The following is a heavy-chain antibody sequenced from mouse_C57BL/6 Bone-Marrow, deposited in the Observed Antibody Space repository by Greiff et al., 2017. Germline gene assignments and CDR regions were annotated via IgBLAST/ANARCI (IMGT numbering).Heavy chain of an antibody. Sequence: VQLQESGAELARPGASVKLSCKASGYTFTSYGISWVKQRTGQGLVWIGEIYPRSGNTYYNEKFKGKATLTADKSSSTAYMELRSLTSEDSAVYFCAPTFYYAMDYWGQGTSVTVSS. J-gene: IGHJ4*01. V-gene: IGHV1-81*01. D-gene: IGHD5-5*01. CDR3: APTFYYAMDY. CDR1: GYTFTSYG. CDR2: IYPRSGNT.